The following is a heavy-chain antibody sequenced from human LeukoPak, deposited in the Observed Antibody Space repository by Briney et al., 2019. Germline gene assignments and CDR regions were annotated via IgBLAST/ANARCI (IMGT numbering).Heavy chain of an antibody. V-gene: IGHV4-39*07. CDR1: GGSISSSSYY. Sequence: SETLSLTCTVSGGSISSSSYYWGWIRQPPGEGLEWIGGIYYSGSSYYNPSLKSRVTISVDTSKNQFSLKLSSVTAADTAVYYCARVYSGSYRLDYWGQGTLVTVSS. J-gene: IGHJ4*02. CDR3: ARVYSGSYRLDY. D-gene: IGHD1-26*01. CDR2: IYYSGSS.